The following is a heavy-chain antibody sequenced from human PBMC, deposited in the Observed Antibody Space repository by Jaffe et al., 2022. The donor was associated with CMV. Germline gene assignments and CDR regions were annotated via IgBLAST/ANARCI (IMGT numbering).Heavy chain of an antibody. Sequence: QVQLVQSGAEVKKPGASVKVSCKASGYTFTSYYMHWVRQAPGQGLEWMGIINPSGGSTSYAQKFQGRVTMTRDTSTSTVYMELSSLRSEDTAVYYCAREYSSSGHYYYGMDVWGQGTTVTVSS. J-gene: IGHJ6*02. D-gene: IGHD6-6*01. V-gene: IGHV1-46*01. CDR2: INPSGGST. CDR3: AREYSSSGHYYYGMDV. CDR1: GYTFTSYY.